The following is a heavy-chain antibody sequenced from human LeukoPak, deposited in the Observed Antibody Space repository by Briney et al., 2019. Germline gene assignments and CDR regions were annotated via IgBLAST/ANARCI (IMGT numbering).Heavy chain of an antibody. Sequence: ASVKVSCKASGYTFTSYDINWVRQAPGQGLEWMGGIIPIFGTANYAQKFQGRGTITTDESTSTAYMELSSLRSEDTAVYYCARGLPPADAFDIWGQGTMVTVSS. CDR2: IIPIFGTA. CDR3: ARGLPPADAFDI. D-gene: IGHD3-16*01. V-gene: IGHV1-69*05. CDR1: GYTFTSYD. J-gene: IGHJ3*02.